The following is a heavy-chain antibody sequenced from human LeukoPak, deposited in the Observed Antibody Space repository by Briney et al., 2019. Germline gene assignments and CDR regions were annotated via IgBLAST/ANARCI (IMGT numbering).Heavy chain of an antibody. V-gene: IGHV4-59*12. Sequence: SETLSLTCTVSGGSISSYYWSWIRQPPGKGLEWIGYIYYSGSTNYNPSLKSRVTISVDTSKNQFSLKLSSVTAADTAVYYCARDVGYSYGHNWFDPWGQGTLVTVSS. D-gene: IGHD5-18*01. J-gene: IGHJ5*02. CDR2: IYYSGST. CDR3: ARDVGYSYGHNWFDP. CDR1: GGSISSYY.